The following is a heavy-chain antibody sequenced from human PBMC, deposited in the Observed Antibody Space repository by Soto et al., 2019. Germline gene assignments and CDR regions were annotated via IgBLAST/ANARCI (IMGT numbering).Heavy chain of an antibody. J-gene: IGHJ4*02. CDR1: GFTFSDSE. CDR3: ARVGYSSAWLLDY. V-gene: IGHV3-48*03. D-gene: IGHD6-25*01. CDR2: ISSRGGTT. Sequence: GGSLRLSCTASGFTFSDSEMNWVRQAPGKGLEWVSYISSRGGTTTYADSVKGRFTISRDNAKNTLYLQMNSLRAEDTAVYYCARVGYSSAWLLDYWGQGTLVTVSS.